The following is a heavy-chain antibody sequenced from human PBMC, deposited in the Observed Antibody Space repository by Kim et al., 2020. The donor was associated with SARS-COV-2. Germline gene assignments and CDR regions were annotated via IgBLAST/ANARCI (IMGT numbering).Heavy chain of an antibody. CDR1: GGSISSYY. D-gene: IGHD3-3*01. J-gene: IGHJ3*02. Sequence: SETLSLTCTVSGGSISSYYWSWIRQPPGKGLEWIGYIYYSGSTNYNPSLKSRVTISVDTSKNQFSLKLSSVTAADTAVYYCARRGPQVYTYYDFWSGYSAFDIWGQGTMVTVSS. V-gene: IGHV4-59*08. CDR3: ARRGPQVYTYYDFWSGYSAFDI. CDR2: IYYSGST.